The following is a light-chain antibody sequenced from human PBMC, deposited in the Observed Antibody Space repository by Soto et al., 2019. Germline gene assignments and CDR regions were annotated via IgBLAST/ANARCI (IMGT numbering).Light chain of an antibody. CDR2: EVN. CDR3: CSYVGNDNWV. V-gene: IGLV2-8*01. CDR1: SADVGRYKF. Sequence: QSALTQPPSASGSPGQSVTISCTGTSADVGRYKFVSWYQQHPGKAPKLLIHEVNQRPSGVPDRFSGSKSGNTASLTVSGVQAEDEADYYCCSYVGNDNWVFGGGTKVTVL. J-gene: IGLJ3*02.